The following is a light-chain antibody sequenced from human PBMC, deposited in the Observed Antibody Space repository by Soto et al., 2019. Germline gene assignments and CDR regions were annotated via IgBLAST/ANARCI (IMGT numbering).Light chain of an antibody. CDR3: QQYNSYPIT. V-gene: IGKV1-5*01. CDR1: QSISSW. J-gene: IGKJ5*01. Sequence: IQMTQSPSTLSASVGYRVTITCLASQSISSWLAWYQQKPGKAPKLLIYDASSLESGVPSRFSGSGSGTEFTLTISSLQPDDFATYYCQQYNSYPITFGQGTRLENK. CDR2: DAS.